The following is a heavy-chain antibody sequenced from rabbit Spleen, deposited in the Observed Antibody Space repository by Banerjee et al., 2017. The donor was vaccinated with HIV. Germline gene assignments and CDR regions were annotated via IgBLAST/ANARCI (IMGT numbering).Heavy chain of an antibody. CDR3: ARDTATSFSPYGMDL. J-gene: IGHJ6*01. D-gene: IGHD1-1*01. V-gene: IGHV1S40*01. CDR2: TVGGRSTFT. CDR1: GFSFNSNDY. Sequence: QSLEESGGGLVQPEGSLTLTCKASGFSFNSNDYMCWVRQAPGKGLEWIACTVGGRSTFTYYASWAKGRFTISKASSTTVTLQVTSLTAADTATYFCARDTATSFSPYGMDLWGPGTLVTVS.